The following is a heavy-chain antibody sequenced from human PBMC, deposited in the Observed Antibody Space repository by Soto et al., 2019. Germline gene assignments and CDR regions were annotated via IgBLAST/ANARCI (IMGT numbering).Heavy chain of an antibody. Sequence: EVQLLESGGGLVQPGGSLRLSCAASGFTFSSYAMSWVRQAPGKGLEWVSAISGSGGSTYYADSVKGRFTISRDNSKNPPYLQMNSPRAEDTAVYYCAKAIKDYCSGGSCYCELDYWGQGTLDTVSS. D-gene: IGHD2-15*01. CDR3: AKAIKDYCSGGSCYCELDY. V-gene: IGHV3-23*01. J-gene: IGHJ4*02. CDR1: GFTFSSYA. CDR2: ISGSGGST.